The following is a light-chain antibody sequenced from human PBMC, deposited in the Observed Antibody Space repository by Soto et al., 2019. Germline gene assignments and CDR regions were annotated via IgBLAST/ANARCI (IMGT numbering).Light chain of an antibody. Sequence: EFVLTQSPGTLSLSPGERATLSCRASQTVRNNYLAWYQQKPGQAPRLLIYDASSRATGIPDRFSGDGSGTDFTLTINRLEPEDFAVYYCQQFSRYPLTFGGGTKVEIK. J-gene: IGKJ4*01. CDR1: QTVRNNY. CDR2: DAS. CDR3: QQFSRYPLT. V-gene: IGKV3-20*01.